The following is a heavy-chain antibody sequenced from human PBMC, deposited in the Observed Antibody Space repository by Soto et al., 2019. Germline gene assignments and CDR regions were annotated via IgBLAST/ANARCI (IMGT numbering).Heavy chain of an antibody. CDR3: TTAASLQMTTVTTLGWGLRWP. J-gene: IGHJ5*02. V-gene: IGHV3-15*01. Sequence: GGSLRLSCAASGFTFSNAWMSWVRQAPGKGLEWVGRIKSKTDGGTTDYAAPVKGRFTISRDDSKNTLYLQMNSLKTEDTAVYYCTTAASLQMTTVTTLGWGLRWPWGQGTLVTVSS. D-gene: IGHD4-17*01. CDR2: IKSKTDGGTT. CDR1: GFTFSNAW.